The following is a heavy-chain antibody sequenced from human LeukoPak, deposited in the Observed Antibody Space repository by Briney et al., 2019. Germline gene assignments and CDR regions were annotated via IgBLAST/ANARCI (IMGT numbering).Heavy chain of an antibody. CDR2: IKQDGSEK. CDR3: ARDQRLYCGGDCYQFDY. V-gene: IGHV3-7*01. J-gene: IGHJ4*02. CDR1: GFTFSNYW. D-gene: IGHD2-21*02. Sequence: GGSLRLSCAASGFTFSNYWMSWVRQAPGKGLEWVANIKQDGSEKYYVDSVKGRFTISRDNAKNSLYLQMNSLRAEDTAVYYCARDQRLYCGGDCYQFDYWGQGTLVTVSS.